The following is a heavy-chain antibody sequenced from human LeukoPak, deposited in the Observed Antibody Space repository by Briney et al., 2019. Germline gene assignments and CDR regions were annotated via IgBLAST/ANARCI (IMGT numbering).Heavy chain of an antibody. J-gene: IGHJ3*02. V-gene: IGHV3-11*04. CDR3: ARDGMYYYDSSGSGFDI. Sequence: GGSLRLSCAASGFTVSDYHMSWIRQAPGKGLEWLSYISSRAGAIYYADSVRGRFTISRDNAKNSLYLQMNSLRAEDTAVYYCARDGMYYYDSSGSGFDIWGQGTMVTVSS. CDR2: ISSRAGAI. CDR1: GFTVSDYH. D-gene: IGHD3-22*01.